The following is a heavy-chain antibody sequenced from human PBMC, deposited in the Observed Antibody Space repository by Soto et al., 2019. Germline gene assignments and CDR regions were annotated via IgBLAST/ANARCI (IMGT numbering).Heavy chain of an antibody. V-gene: IGHV1-24*01. Sequence: ASVKVSCKVSGYTLTELSMHWVRQAPGKGLEWMGGFDPEDGETIYARKFQGRVTMTEDTSTDTAYMELSSLRSEDTAVYYCARDLWDNYYDSSGYYWFDPWGQGTMVTVSS. CDR2: FDPEDGET. CDR3: ARDLWDNYYDSSGYYWFDP. J-gene: IGHJ5*02. CDR1: GYTLTELS. D-gene: IGHD3-22*01.